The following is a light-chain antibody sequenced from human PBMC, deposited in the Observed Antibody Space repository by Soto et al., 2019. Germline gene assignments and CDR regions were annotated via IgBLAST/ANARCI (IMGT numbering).Light chain of an antibody. CDR2: EVS. V-gene: IGLV2-14*01. Sequence: QSALTQPSSVSGYPGQSITFSCTGTSSDVGGYKFVSWYQQHPGKAPKLIIYEVSNRPSGVSNRFSGSKSGNTASLTISGLQAEDEADYYCSSYTRSSSVLFGGGTKLTGL. J-gene: IGLJ2*01. CDR3: SSYTRSSSVL. CDR1: SSDVGGYKF.